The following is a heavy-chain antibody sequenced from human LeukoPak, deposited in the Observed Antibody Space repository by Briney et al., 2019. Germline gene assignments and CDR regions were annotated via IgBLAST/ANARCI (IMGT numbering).Heavy chain of an antibody. CDR2: IYYSGST. CDR1: GGSISSYY. J-gene: IGHJ3*02. Sequence: PSETLSLTCTVSGGSISSYYWSWIRQPPGKGLEWIGYIYYSGSTNYNPSLKSRVTMSVDTSKNQFSLKLSSVTAADTAVYYCVRDRDYGDYAYAFDIWGQGTMVTVSS. V-gene: IGHV4-59*01. CDR3: VRDRDYGDYAYAFDI. D-gene: IGHD4-17*01.